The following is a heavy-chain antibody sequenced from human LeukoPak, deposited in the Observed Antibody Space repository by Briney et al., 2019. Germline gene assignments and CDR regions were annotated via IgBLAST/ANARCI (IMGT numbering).Heavy chain of an antibody. D-gene: IGHD6-19*01. CDR1: GFTFSSYA. CDR3: AKYHWYSSGWHDAFDI. CDR2: ISGSGGST. V-gene: IGHV3-23*01. Sequence: GGSLRLSCAASGFTFSSYAMSWVRQAPGKGLEWVSAISGSGGSTYYADSVKGRFTISRDNSKNTLYLQMNSLRAEDTAVYYCAKYHWYSSGWHDAFDIWGQGTMVTVSS. J-gene: IGHJ3*02.